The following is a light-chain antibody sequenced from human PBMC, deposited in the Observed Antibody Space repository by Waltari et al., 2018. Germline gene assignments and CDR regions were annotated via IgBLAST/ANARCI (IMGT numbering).Light chain of an antibody. Sequence: IVLTQSPATLSLSPGERATLSCRASQGISSFLAWYQQKPGPSPRRLVYDASNRATGIPARFSGGGAGADFTLTISSLEPEDFAVYYCQQRTNWPSFGGGTRVELK. V-gene: IGKV3-11*01. CDR1: QGISSF. CDR3: QQRTNWPS. J-gene: IGKJ4*01. CDR2: DAS.